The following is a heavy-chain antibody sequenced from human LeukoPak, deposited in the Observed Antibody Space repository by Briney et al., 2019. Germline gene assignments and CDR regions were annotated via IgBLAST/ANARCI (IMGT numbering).Heavy chain of an antibody. Sequence: GRSLRLSCAASGFSFSSYGMHWVRQAPGKGLEWVAVISYDGSNKYYADSVKGRFTISRDNSKNTLYLQMNSLSAEDTAVHYCVAARYSGSYVEYRGQGTLVTVSS. V-gene: IGHV3-30*03. CDR2: ISYDGSNK. CDR3: VAARYSGSYVEY. D-gene: IGHD1-26*01. J-gene: IGHJ4*02. CDR1: GFSFSSYG.